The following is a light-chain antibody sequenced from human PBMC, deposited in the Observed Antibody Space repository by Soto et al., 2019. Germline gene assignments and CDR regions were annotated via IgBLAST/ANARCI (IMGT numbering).Light chain of an antibody. V-gene: IGLV1-40*01. CDR1: SSNIGANCD. Sequence: QSALTQPPSVSGVPGQRVTISCTGSSSNIGANCDVHWYQQLPGTAPKLLIYGNSNRPSGVPDRFSGSKSGTSASLAITGLQAEDEADYYCQSYDSSLSGYVFGTGTKVTVL. CDR3: QSYDSSLSGYV. CDR2: GNS. J-gene: IGLJ1*01.